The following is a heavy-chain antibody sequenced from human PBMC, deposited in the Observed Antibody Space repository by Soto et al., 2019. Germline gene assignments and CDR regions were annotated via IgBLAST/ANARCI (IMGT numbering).Heavy chain of an antibody. CDR3: ARDQIAGTYFFDY. CDR1: GNTFTSHY. Sequence: ASVKVSCKASGNTFTSHYIHWVRQAPGQGPEWMGIINPSGGSTSYAQKFQSRVTMTRDTSTSTVYMELSSLRSEDTAVYYCARDQIAGTYFFDYWGQGTLVTVPS. CDR2: INPSGGST. D-gene: IGHD3-22*01. V-gene: IGHV1-46*01. J-gene: IGHJ4*02.